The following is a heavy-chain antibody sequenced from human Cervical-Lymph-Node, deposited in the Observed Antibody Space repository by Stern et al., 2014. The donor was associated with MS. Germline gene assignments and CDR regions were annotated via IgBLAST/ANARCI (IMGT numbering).Heavy chain of an antibody. J-gene: IGHJ4*02. CDR2: ISGSTSYT. CDR3: ARGYSSGWYAGSDY. CDR1: GFSFSDYY. Sequence: QVQLVESGGGLVKPGGSLRLSCAASGFSFSDYYMSWSRQAPGKGLEWVTYISGSTSYTKYADSVKGRFTISRDNTKNSLYLQMNSLSAEDTAVYYCARGYSSGWYAGSDYWGQGSLVTVSS. D-gene: IGHD6-19*01. V-gene: IGHV3-11*06.